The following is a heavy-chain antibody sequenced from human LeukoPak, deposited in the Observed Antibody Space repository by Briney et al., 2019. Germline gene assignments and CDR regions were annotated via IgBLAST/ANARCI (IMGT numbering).Heavy chain of an antibody. CDR3: ARGITLAVAGPPDY. CDR2: ISAYNGNT. Sequence: GASVKVSRKASGYTFTSYGISWVRQAPGQGLEWMGWISAYNGNTNYAQKLQGRVTMTTDTSTSTAYMELRSLRSDDTAVYYCARGITLAVAGPPDYWGQGTLVTVSS. J-gene: IGHJ4*02. V-gene: IGHV1-18*01. D-gene: IGHD6-19*01. CDR1: GYTFTSYG.